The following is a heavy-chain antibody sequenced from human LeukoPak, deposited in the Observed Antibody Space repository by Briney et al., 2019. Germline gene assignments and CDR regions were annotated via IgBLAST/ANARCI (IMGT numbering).Heavy chain of an antibody. Sequence: GGSLRLSCAASGFTFSTYAMSWVRQAPGKGLEWVSAISGSGGGTYYADSVKGRFTISRDNSKNTLYLQMNSLRAEDTAVYYCAKEEWLRRDYYGMDVWGQGTTVSVSS. CDR1: GFTFSTYA. V-gene: IGHV3-23*01. CDR3: AKEEWLRRDYYGMDV. CDR2: ISGSGGGT. D-gene: IGHD5-12*01. J-gene: IGHJ6*02.